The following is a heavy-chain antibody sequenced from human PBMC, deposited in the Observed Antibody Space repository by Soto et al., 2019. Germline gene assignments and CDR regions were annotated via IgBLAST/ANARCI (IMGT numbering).Heavy chain of an antibody. V-gene: IGHV4-61*01. J-gene: IGHJ6*02. CDR2: IYYSGST. Sequence: PSETLSLTCTVSGGSVSSCSYYWSWIRQPPGKGLEWIGYIYYSGSTNYNPSLKSRVTISVDTSKNQFSLKLSSVTAADTAVYYCARGIEGWYQGRYYYGMDGWGQGTTVTVSS. CDR3: ARGIEGWYQGRYYYGMDG. D-gene: IGHD6-19*01. CDR1: GGSVSSCSYY.